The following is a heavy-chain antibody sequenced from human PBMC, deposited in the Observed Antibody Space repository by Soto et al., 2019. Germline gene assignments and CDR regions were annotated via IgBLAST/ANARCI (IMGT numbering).Heavy chain of an antibody. D-gene: IGHD6-6*01. CDR3: AREGVGRFLSSGFDP. Sequence: LSLTCAVSGGSISTFYWNWVRQAPGKGLEWVSYISSSGSTIYYADSVKGRFTISRDNAKNSLYLQMNSLRAEDTAVYYCAREGVGRFLSSGFDPWGQGTLVTVSS. J-gene: IGHJ5*02. CDR2: ISSSGSTI. CDR1: GGSISTFY. V-gene: IGHV3-48*03.